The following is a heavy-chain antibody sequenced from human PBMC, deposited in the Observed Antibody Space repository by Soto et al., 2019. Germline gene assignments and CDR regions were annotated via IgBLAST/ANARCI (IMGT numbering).Heavy chain of an antibody. CDR1: GFRFSIYS. Sequence: EVQLVESGGNLVQPGGSLRLSCAASGFRFSIYSMNWVRQAPGKGLEWSAYITSDTKTIKYADSVKGRFTISRDNDNNLVYLYMNSLRDEDTAVYYCARSVEGQFDYWGQGTVVTVSA. CDR3: ARSVEGQFDY. D-gene: IGHD6-19*01. CDR2: ITSDTKTI. J-gene: IGHJ4*02. V-gene: IGHV3-48*02.